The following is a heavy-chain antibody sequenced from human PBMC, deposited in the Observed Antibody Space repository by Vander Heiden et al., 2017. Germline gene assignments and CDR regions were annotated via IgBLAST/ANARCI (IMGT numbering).Heavy chain of an antibody. CDR3: AKHFENFGDSLLRFDP. V-gene: IGHV3-23*01. Sequence: EVQLLASGGGLVQPGGSLRLSCAASGVTFRSYAIGWVRQAPGKGLGWVSGIGGSGGSTYYADSVKSRFTISRDNSKNTLHLQMNSLRAEDTAIYYCAKHFENFGDSLLRFDPWGQGTLVTVTS. D-gene: IGHD4-17*01. J-gene: IGHJ5*02. CDR2: IGGSGGST. CDR1: GVTFRSYA.